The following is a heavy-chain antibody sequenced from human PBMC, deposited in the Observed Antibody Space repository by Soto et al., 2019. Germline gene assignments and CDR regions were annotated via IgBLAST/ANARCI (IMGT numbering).Heavy chain of an antibody. CDR3: GRRGRESANWFGP. D-gene: IGHD2-15*01. CDR1: GGTFNSYS. Sequence: QVQLVQSGAEVKTPGSSVKGSCKASGGTFNSYSIDWLRQAPGQGLEWMGGISPMSGRPNYAQRFQGRVTFSADKATLTAYMEANRLTKEDTAVYCCGRRGRESANWFGPWGQGILVSVSS. V-gene: IGHV1-69*06. J-gene: IGHJ5*02. CDR2: ISPMSGRP.